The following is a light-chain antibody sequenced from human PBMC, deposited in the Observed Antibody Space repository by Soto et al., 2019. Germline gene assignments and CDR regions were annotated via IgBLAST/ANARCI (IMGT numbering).Light chain of an antibody. CDR1: QGISNF. CDR2: ATS. CDR3: QKYNSAPSLT. V-gene: IGKV1-27*01. Sequence: DIQMTQSPSSLSASVGDRVTITCRASQGISNFLAWYQQKPGKAPKLLIYATSTLQSGVPSRFSGSGSGTDFTLTISSLQPEDVATYYCQKYNSAPSLTFGGGTRVEIK. J-gene: IGKJ4*01.